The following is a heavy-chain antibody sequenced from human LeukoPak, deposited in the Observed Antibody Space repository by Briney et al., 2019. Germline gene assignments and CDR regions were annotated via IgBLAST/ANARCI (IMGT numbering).Heavy chain of an antibody. CDR2: ISGTSSYI. V-gene: IGHV3-21*04. D-gene: IGHD2-8*01. CDR1: GFTFSSYS. J-gene: IGHJ4*02. CDR3: VRDSNGGYVDY. Sequence: PGGSLRLSCAASGFTFSSYSINWVRQAPGKGLEWVSSISGTSSYIYYADSVKGRFTISRDNANNSLYLQMNSLRAEDTAVYYCVRDSNGGYVDYWGQGTLVTVSS.